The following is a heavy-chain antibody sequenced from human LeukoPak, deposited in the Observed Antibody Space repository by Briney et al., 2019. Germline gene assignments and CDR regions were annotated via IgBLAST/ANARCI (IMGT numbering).Heavy chain of an antibody. D-gene: IGHD2-21*02. CDR1: GGSISSSSYY. CDR2: IYYSGST. Sequence: PSETLSLTCTVSGGSISSSSYYWGWLRQPPGKGLEWIGSIYYSGSTYYNPSLKRRVTISVDTSKNQFSLKLSPVTAADTAVYYCARQDRVTYNWFDPWGQGTLVTVSS. CDR3: ARQDRVTYNWFDP. J-gene: IGHJ5*02. V-gene: IGHV4-39*01.